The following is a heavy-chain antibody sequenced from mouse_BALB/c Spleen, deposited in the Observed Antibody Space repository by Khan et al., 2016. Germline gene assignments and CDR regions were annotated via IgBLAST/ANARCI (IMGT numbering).Heavy chain of an antibody. CDR2: IDPANGNT. Sequence: VELQQSGAELVKPGASVKLSCTASGFNIKDTYMHWVKQRPEQGLEWIGRIDPANGNTKYDPKFQGKATITADTSSNTAYLQLSSLTSEDTAVYYCASSSLYWGQGTLVTVSA. CDR1: GFNIKDTY. CDR3: ASSSLY. J-gene: IGHJ3*01. V-gene: IGHV14-3*02.